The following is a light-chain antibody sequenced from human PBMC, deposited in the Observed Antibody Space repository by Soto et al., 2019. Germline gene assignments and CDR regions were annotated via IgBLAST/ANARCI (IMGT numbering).Light chain of an antibody. J-gene: IGKJ4*01. CDR3: QQYSPWVP. V-gene: IGKV3-15*01. Sequence: EIVMTQSPVTLSLSPGDTATLSCRASQTITSNLAWYQQKPGQPPRLLIYDASTMATGLPARFSRSWSGTEFTPTISNLQSDDFAVYYCQQYSPWVPFGGGTQLEIE. CDR1: QTITSN. CDR2: DAS.